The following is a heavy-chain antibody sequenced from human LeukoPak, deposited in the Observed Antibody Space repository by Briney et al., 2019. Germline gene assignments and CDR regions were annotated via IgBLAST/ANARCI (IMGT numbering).Heavy chain of an antibody. CDR3: AKKLPSEVPRDDFDL. Sequence: GGSLRLSCAASGFTFSNAWMSWVRQAPGKGLEWVGRIKSKTDGGTTDYAAPVKGRFTISRDDSKNTLFLQMNSLKTEDTAVYYCAKKLPSEVPRDDFDLWGQGTLVTVSS. CDR2: IKSKTDGGTT. J-gene: IGHJ4*02. D-gene: IGHD3-16*02. CDR1: GFTFSNAW. V-gene: IGHV3-15*01.